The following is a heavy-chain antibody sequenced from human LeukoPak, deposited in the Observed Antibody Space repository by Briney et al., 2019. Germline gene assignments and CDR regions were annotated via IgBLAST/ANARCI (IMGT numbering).Heavy chain of an antibody. CDR2: IYSGGDT. J-gene: IGHJ4*02. CDR3: AILPGY. CDR1: GFTFSNFG. Sequence: PGGSLRLSCAASGFTFSNFGMHWVRQAPGKGLEWVAVIYSGGDTYYADSVKGRFTISRDNSKNTLYLQMNSLRAEDTAVYYCAILPGYWGQGTLVTVSS. V-gene: IGHV3-NL1*01.